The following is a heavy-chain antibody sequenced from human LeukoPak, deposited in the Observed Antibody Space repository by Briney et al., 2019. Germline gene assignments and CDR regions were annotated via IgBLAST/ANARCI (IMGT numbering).Heavy chain of an antibody. CDR1: GFTFSSYA. D-gene: IGHD3-10*01. Sequence: GGSLRLSCAASGFTFSSYAMSWVRQAPGKGLEWVSAISGSGDSTYYADSVKGRFTISRDNSKNTLSLQMNSLSAEDTAVYYCARVYGSGSYFYWGQGTLVTVSS. V-gene: IGHV3-23*01. J-gene: IGHJ4*02. CDR2: ISGSGDST. CDR3: ARVYGSGSYFY.